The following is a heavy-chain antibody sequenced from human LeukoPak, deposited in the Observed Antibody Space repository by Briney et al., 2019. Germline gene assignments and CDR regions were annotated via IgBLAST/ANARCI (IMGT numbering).Heavy chain of an antibody. CDR2: ISSSSSYI. D-gene: IGHD2-2*01. CDR3: AREEPGYCSSTSCPAFDY. Sequence: GRSLRLSCAASGFTFDDYAMHWVRQAPGKGLEWVSSISSSSSYIYYADSVKGRFTISRDNAKNSLYLQMNSLRAEDTAVYYCAREEPGYCSSTSCPAFDYWGQGTLVTVSS. J-gene: IGHJ4*02. CDR1: GFTFDDYA. V-gene: IGHV3-21*01.